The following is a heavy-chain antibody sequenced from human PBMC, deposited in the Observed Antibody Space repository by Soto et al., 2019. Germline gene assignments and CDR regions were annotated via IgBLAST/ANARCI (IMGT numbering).Heavy chain of an antibody. CDR1: GFTVSNNY. Sequence: EVQLVESGGGLIQPGGSLRLSCAVSGFTVSNNYMSWVRQAPGKGLEGVSVIYSGGYTAYGDSVKGRFTISRDNSKTTLYLKIKALGAGAPAVFFCAAHPGGGGYWGQGTLVTVSS. V-gene: IGHV3-53*01. CDR2: IYSGGYT. D-gene: IGHD3-16*01. J-gene: IGHJ4*02. CDR3: AAHPGGGGY.